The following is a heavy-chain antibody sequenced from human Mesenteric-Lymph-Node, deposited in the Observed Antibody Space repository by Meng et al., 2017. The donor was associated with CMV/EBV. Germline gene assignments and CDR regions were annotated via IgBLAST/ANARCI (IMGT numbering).Heavy chain of an antibody. J-gene: IGHJ4*02. CDR2: ISFDETEGDTK. V-gene: IGHV3-30-3*01. CDR1: GFTFSSYA. D-gene: IGHD2-2*01. CDR3: ARDSTSLVVRARGFDH. Sequence: GESLKISCAASGFTFSSYAFHWVRQAPGKGQEWVAVISFDETEGDTKYYGDSVQGRFTISRDNSKNTLYLQMNSLGAEDTAVYYCARDSTSLVVRARGFDHWGQGTLVTVSS.